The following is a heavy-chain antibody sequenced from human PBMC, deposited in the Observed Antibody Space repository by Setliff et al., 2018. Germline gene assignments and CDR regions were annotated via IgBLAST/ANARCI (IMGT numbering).Heavy chain of an antibody. V-gene: IGHV1-3*01. J-gene: IGHJ3*02. CDR2: ISAAGCDA. CDR1: GYIFTSNA. CDR3: ARARGSGARAFDI. Sequence: ASVKVSCQASGYIFTSNAIHWVRQAPGQRLEWMGWISAAGCDAKYSQKFQDRVTITRDTSATTAYIGLSSLRSEDTAVYYCARARGSGARAFDIWGQGTMVTVSS. D-gene: IGHD1-26*01.